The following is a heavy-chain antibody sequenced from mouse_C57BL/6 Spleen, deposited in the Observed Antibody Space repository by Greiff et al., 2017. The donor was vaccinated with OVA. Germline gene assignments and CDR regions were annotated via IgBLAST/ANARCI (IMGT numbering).Heavy chain of an antibody. J-gene: IGHJ4*01. CDR2: IWGDGST. Sequence: VKLVESGPGLVPPSQSLSITCTVSGFSLTSYGVSWVRQPPGKGLEWLGVIWGDGSTNAHSALLSRLSISKDNAKSPVFLKLNSLPTDDTAAYYCAKRDYYDDYAMDYWGQGTSVTVSS. CDR1: GFSLTSYG. V-gene: IGHV2-3*01. CDR3: AKRDYYDDYAMDY. D-gene: IGHD1-1*02.